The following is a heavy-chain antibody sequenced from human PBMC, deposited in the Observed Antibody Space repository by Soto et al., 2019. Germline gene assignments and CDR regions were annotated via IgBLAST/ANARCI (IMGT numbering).Heavy chain of an antibody. CDR3: ARARQNWGSGFDP. V-gene: IGHV1-69*02. CDR2: IIPILGIA. CDR1: GGTFSSYT. J-gene: IGHJ5*02. Sequence: QVQLVQSGAEVKKPGSSVKVSCKASGGTFSSYTISWVRQAPGQGLAWMGRIIPILGIANYAQKFQGRVTITADKSTSTAYMELSSLRSEDTAVYYCARARQNWGSGFDPWGQGTLVTVSS. D-gene: IGHD7-27*01.